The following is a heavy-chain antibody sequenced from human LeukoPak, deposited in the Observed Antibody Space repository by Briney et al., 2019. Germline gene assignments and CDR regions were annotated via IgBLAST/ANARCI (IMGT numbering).Heavy chain of an antibody. CDR3: AREDGRNQVNDY. V-gene: IGHV4-39*07. D-gene: IGHD5-24*01. Sequence: SETLSLTCTVSGGSITSSSYYWAWIRQPPGKGLEWIGSIYYTGSTYYNPPLKSRFTISIDTSKNRFSLKLHSVTAADTAVYFCAREDGRNQVNDYWGQGTLVTVSS. CDR2: IYYTGST. CDR1: GGSITSSSYY. J-gene: IGHJ4*02.